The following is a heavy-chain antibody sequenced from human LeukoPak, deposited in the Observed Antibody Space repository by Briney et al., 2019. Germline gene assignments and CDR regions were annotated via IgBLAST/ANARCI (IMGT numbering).Heavy chain of an antibody. CDR2: INHSGST. Sequence: SETLSLTCAVYGGSFSGYYWSWIRQPPGKGLEWIGEINHSGSTNYNPSLKSRVTISVDTSKNQFSLKLSSVTAADTAVYYCARHHYYGPGSYPYNWFDPWGQGTLVTVS. D-gene: IGHD3-10*01. CDR3: ARHHYYGPGSYPYNWFDP. J-gene: IGHJ5*02. CDR1: GGSFSGYY. V-gene: IGHV4-34*01.